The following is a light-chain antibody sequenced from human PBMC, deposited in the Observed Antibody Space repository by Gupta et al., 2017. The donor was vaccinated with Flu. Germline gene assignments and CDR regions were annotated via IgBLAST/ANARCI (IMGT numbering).Light chain of an antibody. V-gene: IGKV1-39*01. CDR3: QQSYSTPHT. J-gene: IGKJ1*01. Sequence: PSSLSASVGDRVSITCRASQSISTYLNWYQQEPGKVPKLLIYAASSLQSGVPSRFSGSGSGTDFTLTISSLQPEDFAAYYCQQSYSTPHTFGQGTKVEIK. CDR1: QSISTY. CDR2: AAS.